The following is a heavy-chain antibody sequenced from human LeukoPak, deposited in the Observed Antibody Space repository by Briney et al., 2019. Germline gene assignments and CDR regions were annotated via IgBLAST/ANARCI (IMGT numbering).Heavy chain of an antibody. V-gene: IGHV3-43*02. CDR3: AKDPGGVQLEYYFDY. J-gene: IGHJ4*02. CDR2: ISRDGGST. D-gene: IGHD1-1*01. CDR1: GFTFDDYA. Sequence: PGGSLRLSCAASGFTFDDYAMHCVRQAPGKGLEWVSLISRDGGSTYYADSVKGRFTISRDNSKNSLYPQMNSLRTEDTALYYCAKDPGGVQLEYYFDYWGQGTLVTVSS.